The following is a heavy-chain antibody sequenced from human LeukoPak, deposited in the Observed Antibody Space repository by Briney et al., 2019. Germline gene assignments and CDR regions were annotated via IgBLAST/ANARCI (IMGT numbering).Heavy chain of an antibody. Sequence: GASVKVSCKAAGYIFTTYYIHWVRQAPGQGLEWMGIINPSGGSTTYAQKFQGRVTMTRDTSISTAYMELSRLRSDDTAVYYCARGRPIYYDILTGYLYYFDYWGQGTLVTVSS. J-gene: IGHJ4*02. V-gene: IGHV1-46*01. CDR2: INPSGGST. CDR1: GYIFTTYY. CDR3: ARGRPIYYDILTGYLYYFDY. D-gene: IGHD3-9*01.